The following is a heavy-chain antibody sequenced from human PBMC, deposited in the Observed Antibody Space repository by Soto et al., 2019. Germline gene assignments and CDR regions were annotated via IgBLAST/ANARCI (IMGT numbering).Heavy chain of an antibody. CDR3: AKAGGSCGGIRCYSTNYFDF. V-gene: IGHV3-11*03. CDR1: GFSFSDYS. CDR2: SSGGGSDA. D-gene: IGHD2-15*01. Sequence: PGGSLRLSCRAAGFSFSDYSMSWIRQAPGGGLEWISNSSGGGSDANYANSVKGRFTISRDISKNLLFLQMNSLRDDDTAVYYCAKAGGSCGGIRCYSTNYFDFWGRGTRVTVSS. J-gene: IGHJ4*02.